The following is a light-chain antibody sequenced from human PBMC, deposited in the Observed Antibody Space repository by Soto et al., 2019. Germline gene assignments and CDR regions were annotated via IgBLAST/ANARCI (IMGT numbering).Light chain of an antibody. Sequence: QSALTQPPSVSGSPGQSVTISCTGTSTDFVSYNRVSWYQQPPGTAPKLIIYEASNRPSGVPGRFSGSKSGNTASLTISGLQAADEADYYCSLYTTTSTTFGGGTKLTVL. CDR1: STDFVSYNR. CDR3: SLYTTTSTT. J-gene: IGLJ3*02. CDR2: EAS. V-gene: IGLV2-18*01.